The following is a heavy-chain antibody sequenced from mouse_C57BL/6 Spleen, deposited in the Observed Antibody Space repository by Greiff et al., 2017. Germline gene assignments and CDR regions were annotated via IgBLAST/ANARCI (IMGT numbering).Heavy chain of an antibody. J-gene: IGHJ1*03. Sequence: EVHLVESGPELVKPGASVKIPCKASGYTFTDYNMDWVKQSHGKSLEWIGDINPNNGGTIYNQKFKGKATLTVDKSSSTAYMELRSLTSEDTAVYYCARRDGSSSTDWYFDVWGTGTTVTVSS. CDR1: GYTFTDYN. D-gene: IGHD1-1*01. V-gene: IGHV1-18*01. CDR3: ARRDGSSSTDWYFDV. CDR2: INPNNGGT.